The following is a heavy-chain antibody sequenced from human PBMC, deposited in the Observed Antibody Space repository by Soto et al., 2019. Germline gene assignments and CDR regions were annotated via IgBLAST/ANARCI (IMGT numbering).Heavy chain of an antibody. CDR2: INPNSGGT. V-gene: IGHV1-2*04. Sequence: QVQLVQSGAEVKKPGASVKVSCKASGYIFTGYYMHWVRQAPGQGLEWMGWINPNSGGTNYAQKIQGWVTMTRDTAISTAYMELSRLRSDDTAVYYCARGRYSSGWYHYYGMDVWGQGTTVTVSS. CDR1: GYIFTGYY. D-gene: IGHD6-19*01. CDR3: ARGRYSSGWYHYYGMDV. J-gene: IGHJ6*02.